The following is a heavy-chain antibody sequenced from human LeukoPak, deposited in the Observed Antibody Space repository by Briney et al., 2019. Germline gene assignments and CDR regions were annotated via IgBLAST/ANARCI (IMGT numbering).Heavy chain of an antibody. J-gene: IGHJ4*02. CDR3: ARTGYCRSTRCYVDY. CDR2: INPNSGGT. D-gene: IGHD2-2*01. Sequence: ASVKVSCKASGYTFTGYYMHWVRQAPGQGLEWMGWINPNSGGTNYAQKFQGRVTMTRDTSISTAYMELSRLRSDDTAVYYCARTGYCRSTRCYVDYWGQGTLVTVSS. V-gene: IGHV1-2*02. CDR1: GYTFTGYY.